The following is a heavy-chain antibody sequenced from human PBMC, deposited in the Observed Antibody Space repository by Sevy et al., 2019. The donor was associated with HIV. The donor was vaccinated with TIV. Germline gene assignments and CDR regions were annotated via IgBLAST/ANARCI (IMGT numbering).Heavy chain of an antibody. J-gene: IGHJ6*02. D-gene: IGHD2-2*01. CDR2: KKRDGSEK. Sequence: GGSLRLSCAASRFTFSNYWMSWVRQAPGKGLEWVANKKRDGSEKYYVDSVKGGFTISRDNAKSALYLQMNGLRGEDTALYYCARDCSSTTCLWGLDVWGQGTTVTVSS. CDR1: RFTFSNYW. CDR3: ARDCSSTTCLWGLDV. V-gene: IGHV3-7*03.